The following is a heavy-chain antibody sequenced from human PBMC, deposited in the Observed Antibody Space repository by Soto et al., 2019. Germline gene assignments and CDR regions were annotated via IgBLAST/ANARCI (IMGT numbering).Heavy chain of an antibody. D-gene: IGHD3-22*01. CDR2: IYWDDTK. J-gene: IGHJ4*02. CDR1: GFSLITSGVG. CDR3: ARTLYYYDSSGYYYFDY. Sequence: HITLKESGPTLVKPTQTLTLTCTFSGFSLITSGVGVGWIRQPPGKALEWLALIYWDDTKRYSPSLKSRLTITTXXSXNXXVLTMTNMDPVDTATYYCARTLYYYDSSGYYYFDYWGQGTLVTVSS. V-gene: IGHV2-5*02.